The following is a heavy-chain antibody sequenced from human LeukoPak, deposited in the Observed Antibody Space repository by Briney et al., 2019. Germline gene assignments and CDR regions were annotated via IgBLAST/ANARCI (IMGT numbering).Heavy chain of an antibody. CDR3: TTVLYYYGSGGATYYYYGMDV. Sequence: PGGSLRLSCAASGFTFSSYWMSWVRQAPGKGLEWVANIKQDGSEKYYVDSVKGRFTISRDNAKNSLYLQMNSLKTEDTAVYYCTTVLYYYGSGGATYYYYGMDVWGKGTTVTVSS. D-gene: IGHD3-10*01. J-gene: IGHJ6*04. V-gene: IGHV3-7*03. CDR2: IKQDGSEK. CDR1: GFTFSSYW.